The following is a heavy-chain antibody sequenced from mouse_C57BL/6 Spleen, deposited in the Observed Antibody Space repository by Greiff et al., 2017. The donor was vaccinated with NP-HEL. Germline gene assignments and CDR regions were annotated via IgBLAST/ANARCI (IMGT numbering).Heavy chain of an antibody. V-gene: IGHV1-54*01. Sequence: QVQLQQPGAELVRPGTSVKVSCKASGYAFTNYLIEWVKQRPGQGLEWIGVINPGSGGTNYNEKFKGKATLTADKSSSTAYMQLSSLTSEDSAVYFCAREEGNDGRFDYWGQGTTLTVSS. CDR3: AREEGNDGRFDY. CDR1: GYAFTNYL. J-gene: IGHJ2*01. D-gene: IGHD2-3*01. CDR2: INPGSGGT.